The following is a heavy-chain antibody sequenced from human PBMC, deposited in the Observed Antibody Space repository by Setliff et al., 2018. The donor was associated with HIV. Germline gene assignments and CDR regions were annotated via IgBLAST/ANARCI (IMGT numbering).Heavy chain of an antibody. V-gene: IGHV3-15*01. J-gene: IGHJ6*02. CDR3: ATDNGPSYSMDI. Sequence: GGSLRLSCAASGFNFKTYGMTWVRQAPGKGLEWVGHIKKSSDGGKTDYASPVKGRFTISRDDSKNTLYLQMNSLKTDDTGVYFCATDNGPSYSMDIWGQGTTVTVSS. D-gene: IGHD2-21*01. CDR2: IKKSSDGGKT. CDR1: GFNFKTYG.